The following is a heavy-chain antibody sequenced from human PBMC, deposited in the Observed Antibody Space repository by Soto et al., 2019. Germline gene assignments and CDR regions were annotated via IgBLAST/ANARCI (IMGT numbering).Heavy chain of an antibody. V-gene: IGHV3-48*03. J-gene: IGHJ4*02. CDR2: ITSSGSTT. D-gene: IGHD3-16*02. CDR3: ARGNSPVNVY. Sequence: WGSLRISCASSVFTFSIYEMNLVRQAPGKGLEWISYITSSGSTTYYADSVKGRFTISRDNAKKSLYLQMNSLRADDTAVYYCARGNSPVNVYWGQGTLVTGSS. CDR1: VFTFSIYE.